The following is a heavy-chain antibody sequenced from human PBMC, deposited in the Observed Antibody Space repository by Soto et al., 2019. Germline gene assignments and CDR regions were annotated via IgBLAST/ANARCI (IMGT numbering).Heavy chain of an antibody. J-gene: IGHJ5*02. D-gene: IGHD7-27*01. CDR1: GYTFTSYG. CDR2: ISAYNGNT. Sequence: SVKVSCKASGYTFTSYGISWVRQAPGQGLEWMGWISAYNGNTNYAQKLQGRVTMTTDTSTSTAYMELRSLRSDDTAVYYCARSNPGPTREWFDPWGQGTLVTVSS. V-gene: IGHV1-18*01. CDR3: ARSNPGPTREWFDP.